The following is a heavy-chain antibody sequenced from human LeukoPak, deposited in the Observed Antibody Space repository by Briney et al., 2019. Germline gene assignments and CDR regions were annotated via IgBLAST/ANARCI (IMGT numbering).Heavy chain of an antibody. CDR3: AKDSGGGYYDSSGYLYY. J-gene: IGHJ4*02. CDR2: ISSSGSTI. D-gene: IGHD3-22*01. Sequence: GGSLRLSCAASRFTFSDYYMSWIRQAPGKGLEWVSYISSSGSTIYYADSVKGRFTISRDNSKNTLYLQMNSLRAEDTAVYYCAKDSGGGYYDSSGYLYYWGQGTLVTVSS. V-gene: IGHV3-11*01. CDR1: RFTFSDYY.